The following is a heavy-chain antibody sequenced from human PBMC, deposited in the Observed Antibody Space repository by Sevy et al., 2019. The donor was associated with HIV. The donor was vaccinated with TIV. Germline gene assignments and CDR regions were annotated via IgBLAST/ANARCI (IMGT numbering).Heavy chain of an antibody. V-gene: IGHV4-39*01. Sequence: SETLSLTCTVPSGSISSSSYYWGWIRQSPGKGLEWIASIDYIGTTYYNLALKSRVTITGDRSKNEVSLNLRFVTAADAAVYYCARYLRGDHAGGFDFWGQGTPVTVSS. D-gene: IGHD4-17*01. CDR2: IDYIGTT. CDR1: SGSISSSSYY. J-gene: IGHJ5*01. CDR3: ARYLRGDHAGGFDF.